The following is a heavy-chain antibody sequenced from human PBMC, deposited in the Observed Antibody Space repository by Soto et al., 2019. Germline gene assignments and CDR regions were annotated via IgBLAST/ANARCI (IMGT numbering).Heavy chain of an antibody. CDR3: ARNGGRTTYFHETSGPDY. CDR2: IYNNGST. V-gene: IGHV4-30-4*01. D-gene: IGHD3-16*01. Sequence: QVQLQESGPGLVTPSQTLSLTCTVSGDSISSGDCYWTWIRQPPGKGLEWIGYIYNNGSTNYNPSLKSRVTISLDTSKNQFSLNLDSVTVADTAVYYCARNGGRTTYFHETSGPDYWGQGTLITVSS. J-gene: IGHJ4*02. CDR1: GDSISSGDCY.